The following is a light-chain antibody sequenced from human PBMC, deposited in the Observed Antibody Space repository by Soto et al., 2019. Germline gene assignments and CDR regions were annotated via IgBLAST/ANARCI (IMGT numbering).Light chain of an antibody. CDR1: QSIGSW. J-gene: IGKJ2*01. Sequence: DIQMTQSPSTLSTSVGDRVSITCRASQSIGSWLAWYQKKPGKAPTLLIYDASSLESGVPSRFSGSGSGTEFTLTISSLQPDDCATYYCQQYNTYSPYTFGQGTTLEIK. CDR2: DAS. CDR3: QQYNTYSPYT. V-gene: IGKV1-5*01.